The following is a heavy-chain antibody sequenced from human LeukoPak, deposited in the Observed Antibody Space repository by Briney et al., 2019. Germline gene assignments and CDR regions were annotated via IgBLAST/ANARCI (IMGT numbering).Heavy chain of an antibody. CDR1: GGSFSGYY. Sequence: PSETLSLTCAVYGGSFSGYYWSWIRQPPGKGLEWIGEINRSGSTNYNPSLKSRVTISVDTSKNQFSLKLSSVTAADTAVYYCARGGILQHLYGMDVWGQGTTVTVSS. CDR2: INRSGST. D-gene: IGHD5-18*01. J-gene: IGHJ6*02. CDR3: ARGGILQHLYGMDV. V-gene: IGHV4-34*01.